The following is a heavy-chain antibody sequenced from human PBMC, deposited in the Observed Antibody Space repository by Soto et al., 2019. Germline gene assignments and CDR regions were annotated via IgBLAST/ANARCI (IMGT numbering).Heavy chain of an antibody. J-gene: IGHJ5*02. V-gene: IGHV5-51*01. CDR2: TYPGDSDT. Sequence: ESLKVCWXGSXYRFTSDWIGCVRQIPGKGLEWMGITYPGDSDTRYSPSFQGQVTISADKSISTAYLQWSSLKASDTAMYYCARHPNDFWSDEGTNWFDPWGQGTLVTVSS. CDR1: XYRFTSDW. D-gene: IGHD3-3*01. CDR3: ARHPNDFWSDEGTNWFDP.